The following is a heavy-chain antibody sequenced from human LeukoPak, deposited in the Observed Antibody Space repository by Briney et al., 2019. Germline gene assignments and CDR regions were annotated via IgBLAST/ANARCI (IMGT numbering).Heavy chain of an antibody. D-gene: IGHD2-2*01. J-gene: IGHJ5*02. V-gene: IGHV1-18*01. CDR1: GYTFTSYG. CDR3: AKGGGYCSSTSCPAWFDP. Sequence: ASVNVSCKASGYTFTSYGISWVRQAPGQGLEWMGWISAYNGNTNYAQKLQGRVTMTTDTSTSTAYMELRSLRSDDTAVYYCAKGGGYCSSTSCPAWFDPWGQGTLVTVSS. CDR2: ISAYNGNT.